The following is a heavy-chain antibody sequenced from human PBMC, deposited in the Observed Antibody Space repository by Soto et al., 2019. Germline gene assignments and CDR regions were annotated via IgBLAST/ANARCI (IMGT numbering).Heavy chain of an antibody. J-gene: IGHJ5*02. CDR3: SRAVVRGIYWFDP. D-gene: IGHD3-10*01. V-gene: IGHV3-73*01. Sequence: PXXSLRLSFAASGSIFSGSAIHWVPQASGKGLEWLGRIRDRGNNYATAYAASVKGRFTISRDDSKSIAYLQMNSLKTEDTAVYYCSRAVVRGIYWFDPWGQGTLVTVSS. CDR1: GSIFSGSA. CDR2: IRDRGNNYAT.